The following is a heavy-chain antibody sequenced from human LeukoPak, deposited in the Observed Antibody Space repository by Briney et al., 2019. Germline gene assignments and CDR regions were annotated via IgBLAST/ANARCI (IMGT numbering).Heavy chain of an antibody. J-gene: IGHJ6*02. Sequence: PSETLSLTCAVYGGSFSGYYWSWIRQPPGKGLEWIGEINHSGSTNHNPSLKSRVTISVDTSKNQFSLKLSSVTAADTAVYYCARGRGRGRYSGYDKANYYYGMDVWGQGTTVTVSS. V-gene: IGHV4-34*01. D-gene: IGHD5-12*01. CDR1: GGSFSGYY. CDR2: INHSGST. CDR3: ARGRGRGRYSGYDKANYYYGMDV.